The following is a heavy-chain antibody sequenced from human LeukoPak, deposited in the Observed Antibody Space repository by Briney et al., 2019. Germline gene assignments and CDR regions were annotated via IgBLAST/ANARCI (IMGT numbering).Heavy chain of an antibody. D-gene: IGHD5-18*01. Sequence: GGSLRLSCAASGFTFSNYDIHWVRQATGKGLEWVSAIGIAGDTYYIDSVKGRFTISRDNSKNTLYLQMNSLRAEDTAVYYCAKDSGYSYNLYYFDYWGQGTLVTVSS. CDR3: AKDSGYSYNLYYFDY. CDR2: IGIAGDT. CDR1: GFTFSNYD. J-gene: IGHJ4*02. V-gene: IGHV3-13*01.